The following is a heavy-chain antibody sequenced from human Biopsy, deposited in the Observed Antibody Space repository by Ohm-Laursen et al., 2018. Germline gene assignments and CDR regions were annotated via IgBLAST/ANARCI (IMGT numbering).Heavy chain of an antibody. CDR2: INPNSGNA. CDR1: GYTFAGYY. CDR3: ARVPAYPSIDGYYGLDL. V-gene: IGHV1-2*02. J-gene: IGHJ6*02. Sequence: ASVKVSWKVSGYTFAGYYLHWVRQAPGHGLEWMGWINPNSGNANYAQSFQGRLTVTRDTSISTAYMELTSLTFDDTAIYYCARVPAYPSIDGYYGLDLWGQGTTVIVSS. D-gene: IGHD3-9*01.